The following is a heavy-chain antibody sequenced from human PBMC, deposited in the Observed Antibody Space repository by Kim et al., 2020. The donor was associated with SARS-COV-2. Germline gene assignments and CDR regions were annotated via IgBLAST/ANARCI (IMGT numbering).Heavy chain of an antibody. CDR3: AGSLASNWFDP. Sequence: GGSLRLSCAASGFTFSNYWMHWVRQGPGKGPVWVARIKGDGSTTTYADSVKGRFTISRDNAKNTLYLQMNSLGADDTAVYYCAGSLASNWFDPWGQGTLVTVSP. CDR2: IKGDGSTT. J-gene: IGHJ5*02. D-gene: IGHD3-16*02. CDR1: GFTFSNYW. V-gene: IGHV3-74*03.